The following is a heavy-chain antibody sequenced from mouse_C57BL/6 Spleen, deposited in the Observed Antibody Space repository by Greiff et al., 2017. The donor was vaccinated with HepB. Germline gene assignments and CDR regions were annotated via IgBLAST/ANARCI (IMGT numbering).Heavy chain of an antibody. D-gene: IGHD2-4*01. CDR1: GYTFTSYW. J-gene: IGHJ2*01. CDR2: IDPSDSYT. V-gene: IGHV1-50*01. CDR3: ARWDDYGSDY. Sequence: VQLQQPGAELVKPGASVKLSCKASGYTFTSYWMQWVKQRPGQGLEWIGEIDPSDSYTNYNQKFKGKATLTVDTSSSTAYMQLSSLTSEDSAVYYCARWDDYGSDYWGKGTTLTVSS.